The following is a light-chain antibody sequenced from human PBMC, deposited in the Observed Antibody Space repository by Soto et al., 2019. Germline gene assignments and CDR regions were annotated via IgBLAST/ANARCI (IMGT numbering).Light chain of an antibody. CDR3: AAWDGSLNHIL. CDR2: NDN. V-gene: IGLV1-44*01. Sequence: QSVLTQPPSASGTPGQGVAISCSGSSSNMGSNTVNWYQHLPATAPKLLIYNDNQRPSGVPDRFFGSKSGTSASLAITGLQSEDEADYYCAAWDGSLNHILFGGGTKVTVL. J-gene: IGLJ2*01. CDR1: SSNMGSNT.